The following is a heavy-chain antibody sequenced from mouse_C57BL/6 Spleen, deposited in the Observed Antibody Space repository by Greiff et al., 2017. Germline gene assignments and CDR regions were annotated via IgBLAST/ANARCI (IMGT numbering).Heavy chain of an antibody. CDR2: IDPSDSYT. Sequence: QVQLKQPGAELVMPGASVKLSCKASGYTFTSYWMHWVKQRPGQGLEWIGEIDPSDSYTNYNQKFKGKSTLTVDKSSSTAYMQLSSLTSEDSAVYYCARRLDGSSLYAMDYWGQGTSVTVSS. D-gene: IGHD1-1*01. V-gene: IGHV1-69*01. CDR1: GYTFTSYW. J-gene: IGHJ4*01. CDR3: ARRLDGSSLYAMDY.